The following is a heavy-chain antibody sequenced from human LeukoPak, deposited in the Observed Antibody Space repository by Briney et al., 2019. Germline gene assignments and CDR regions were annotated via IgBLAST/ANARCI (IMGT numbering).Heavy chain of an antibody. D-gene: IGHD3-9*01. V-gene: IGHV3-48*02. CDR3: ARIRYFDLNYYFDY. J-gene: IGHJ4*02. CDR2: ISSSNSTI. CDR1: GFTFSSYS. Sequence: GGSLRLSCAASGFTFSSYSMNWVRQAPGKGLEWVSYISSSNSTIYYADSVKGRFTISRDNAKNSLYLQMNSLRDEDTAVYYCARIRYFDLNYYFDYWGQGTLVTVSS.